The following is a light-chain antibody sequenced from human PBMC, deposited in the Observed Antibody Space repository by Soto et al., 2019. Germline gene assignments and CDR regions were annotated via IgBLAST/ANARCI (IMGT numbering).Light chain of an antibody. CDR1: SSDVGAYDY. J-gene: IGLJ1*01. CDR3: SSFTSTFTLV. V-gene: IGLV2-14*03. CDR2: DVT. Sequence: QSALTQPASVSGSPGQSITISCTGTSSDVGAYDYVSWYQQHPGKAPKLLIYDVTTRPSGVSNRFSGSKSGNTASLTISGLETDDEAEYYCSSFTSTFTLVFGTGTKVTAL.